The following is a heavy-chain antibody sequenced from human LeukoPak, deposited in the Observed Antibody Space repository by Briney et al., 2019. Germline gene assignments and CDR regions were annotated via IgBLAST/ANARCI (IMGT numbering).Heavy chain of an antibody. CDR1: GGSISSYY. D-gene: IGHD6-19*01. CDR3: ARDISGWYFGLDRNWYFDL. J-gene: IGHJ2*01. V-gene: IGHV4-4*07. CDR2: IYTSGST. Sequence: SETLSLTCTVSGGSISSYYWSWIQQPAGKGLEWIGRIYTSGSTNYNPSLKSRVTMSVDTSKNQFSLKLSSVTAADTAVYYCARDISGWYFGLDRNWYFDLWGRGTLVTVSS.